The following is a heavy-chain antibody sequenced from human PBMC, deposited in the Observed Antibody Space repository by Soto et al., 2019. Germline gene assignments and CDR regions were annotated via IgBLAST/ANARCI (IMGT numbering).Heavy chain of an antibody. J-gene: IGHJ6*02. D-gene: IGHD1-1*01. Sequence: PXWCLGLAWRGCGFRFSDYPVNWVRQAPGQGLEWVANRNRRGTSTNYVDSVRGRFSTSRDSTRNSLYLNMESLRVEDTATYYCVRGTPTHGLEIWGRGTTVTVSS. CDR1: GFRFSDYP. V-gene: IGHV3-7*03. CDR3: VRGTPTHGLEI. CDR2: RNRRGTST.